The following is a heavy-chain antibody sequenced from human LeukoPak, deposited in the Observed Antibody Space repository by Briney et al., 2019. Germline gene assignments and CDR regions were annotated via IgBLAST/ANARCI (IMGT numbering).Heavy chain of an antibody. CDR1: GFTFSTHW. V-gene: IGHV3-7*01. CDR2: INQDASEI. Sequence: PGGSLTLSCAASGFTFSTHWMNWYRQAPGKALEWVGNINQDASEINYVDPVGGRFTISRDNAKNSLHLQMNSLRAEDTAVCYCATDRDNSDWQKRLDSWGQGTLVTVSS. J-gene: IGHJ4*02. CDR3: ATDRDNSDWQKRLDS. D-gene: IGHD2-21*02.